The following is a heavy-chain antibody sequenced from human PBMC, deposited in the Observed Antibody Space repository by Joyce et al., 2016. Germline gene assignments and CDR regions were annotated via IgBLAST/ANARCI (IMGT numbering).Heavy chain of an antibody. Sequence: QVHLQEWRAGLLKPSETLSLTCAVYGGSFSGYSWSWIRQPPGKGLEWIGQINHGGNTKYSPSLKSRVTMSVDTSKNQLSLKLNSVTIADTAVYYCARAYVDLGDKWFDPWGQGTLVTVSS. CDR2: INHGGNT. D-gene: IGHD3-10*02. CDR1: GGSFSGYS. J-gene: IGHJ5*02. CDR3: ARAYVDLGDKWFDP. V-gene: IGHV4-34*01.